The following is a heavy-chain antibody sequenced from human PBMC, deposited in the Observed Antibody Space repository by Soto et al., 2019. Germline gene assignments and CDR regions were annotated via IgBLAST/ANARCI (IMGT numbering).Heavy chain of an antibody. CDR3: ARGHSSSDY. J-gene: IGHJ4*02. V-gene: IGHV4-34*01. Sequence: PSETLSLTCAVYGGSFSCYYWSWIRQPPGKGLEWIGEINHSGSTNYNPPLKSRVTISVDTSKNQFSLKPSSVTAADTAVYYCARGHSSSDYWGQGTLVTVSS. CDR1: GGSFSCYY. D-gene: IGHD6-6*01. CDR2: INHSGST.